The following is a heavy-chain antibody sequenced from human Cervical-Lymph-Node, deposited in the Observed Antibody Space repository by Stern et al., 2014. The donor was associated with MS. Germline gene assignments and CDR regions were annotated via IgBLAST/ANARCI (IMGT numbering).Heavy chain of an antibody. CDR2: VHYSGKT. CDR1: GVSVTSSSYY. D-gene: IGHD1-20*01. Sequence: QLQLQESGPGLLKPSETLSLTCSVSGVSVTSSSYYWSWVRQSPGKGLEWIGHVHYSGKTSYNPSLKSRVSISVDTSKIHFSLRLDSVTAADSAVYYCVRDGLTGSDYWGQGTLVAVSS. CDR3: VRDGLTGSDY. J-gene: IGHJ4*02. V-gene: IGHV4-61*03.